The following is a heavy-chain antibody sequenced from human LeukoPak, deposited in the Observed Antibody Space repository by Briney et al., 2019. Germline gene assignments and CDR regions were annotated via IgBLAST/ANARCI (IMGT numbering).Heavy chain of an antibody. J-gene: IGHJ4*02. CDR3: ARGERGYDFWSGPFDY. D-gene: IGHD3-3*01. Sequence: GASVKVSCKASGYTFTGYYMHWVRQAPGQGLEWMGWINPNSGGTNYAQKFQGRVTMTRDTSISTAYMELSRLRSDDTAVYYCARGERGYDFWSGPFDYWGQGTPVTVSS. CDR1: GYTFTGYY. V-gene: IGHV1-2*02. CDR2: INPNSGGT.